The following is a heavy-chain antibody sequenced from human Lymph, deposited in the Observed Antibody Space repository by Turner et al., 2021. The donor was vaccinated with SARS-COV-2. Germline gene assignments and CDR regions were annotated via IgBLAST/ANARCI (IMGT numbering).Heavy chain of an antibody. CDR2: IKQDGSEK. J-gene: IGHJ4*02. CDR3: ARMGSSSWYFDY. Sequence: EVQLVESGGGLVQPGGSLRLSCAASGFTFSYYWMSWVRQAPGKGLEWVANIKQDGSEKYYVDSVKGRFTISRDKAKNSLFLQMNSLRAEDTAVYYCARMGSSSWYFDYWSQGTLVTVSS. V-gene: IGHV3-7*01. D-gene: IGHD1-26*01. CDR1: GFTFSYYW.